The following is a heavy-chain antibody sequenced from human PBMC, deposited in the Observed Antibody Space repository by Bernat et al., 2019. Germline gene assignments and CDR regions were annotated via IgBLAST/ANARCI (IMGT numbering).Heavy chain of an antibody. Sequence: EVQLVESGGGLVQPGGSLRLSCAASGFTFSSYSMNWVRQAPGKGLEWVSYISSSSSTIYYGDSVKGRFPISGDNAKNSLYLQMNSLRAEDTAVYYCARRDCSSTSCYSHYYGMDVWGQGTTVTVSS. D-gene: IGHD2-2*01. CDR1: GFTFSSYS. J-gene: IGHJ6*02. CDR3: ARRDCSSTSCYSHYYGMDV. CDR2: ISSSSSTI. V-gene: IGHV3-48*01.